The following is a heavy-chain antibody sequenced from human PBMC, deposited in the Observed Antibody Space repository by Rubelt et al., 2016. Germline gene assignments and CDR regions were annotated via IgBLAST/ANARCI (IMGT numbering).Heavy chain of an antibody. CDR3: AIPGYSYGTSDY. J-gene: IGHJ4*02. CDR2: ISGDGGRT. CDR1: RFVFDAYA. D-gene: IGHD5-18*01. V-gene: IGHV3-43*02. Sequence: EVQLVESGGGVVQPGGSLRLSCAASRFVFDAYAMHWVRQPPGKGLEWVSLISGDGGRTYYADSVKGRFTISRDNAKNSLYLQMNSLRAEDTAVYYCAIPGYSYGTSDYWGQGTLVTVSS.